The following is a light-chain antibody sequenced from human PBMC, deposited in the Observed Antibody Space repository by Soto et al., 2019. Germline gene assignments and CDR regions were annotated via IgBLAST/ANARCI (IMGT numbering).Light chain of an antibody. J-gene: IGKJ1*01. V-gene: IGKV1-5*01. CDR1: QSISSW. CDR3: QQYGTYLWT. CDR2: DAS. Sequence: DIQMTQSPSTLSASVGDRVTITCRASQSISSWLAWFQPKPGKAPKLLMYDASSLASGVPSRFSGSGSGTEFTLTISSLQPDDFATYYCQQYGTYLWTFGQGTRVEIK.